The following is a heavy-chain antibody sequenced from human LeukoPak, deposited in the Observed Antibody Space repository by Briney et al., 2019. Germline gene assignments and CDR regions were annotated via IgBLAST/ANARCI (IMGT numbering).Heavy chain of an antibody. D-gene: IGHD5-18*01. J-gene: IGHJ4*02. Sequence: KPSETLSLTCAVYGGSFSGYYWSWIRQPPGKGLEWIGEINHSGSTNYNPSLKSRVTISVDTSKNQFSLKLSSVTAADTAVYYCARQGYSYGYGYYFDYWGQGTLVTVSS. CDR1: GGSFSGYY. V-gene: IGHV4-34*01. CDR2: INHSGST. CDR3: ARQGYSYGYGYYFDY.